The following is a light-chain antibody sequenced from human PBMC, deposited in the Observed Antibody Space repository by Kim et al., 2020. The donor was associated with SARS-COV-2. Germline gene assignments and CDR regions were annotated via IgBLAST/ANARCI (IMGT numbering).Light chain of an antibody. CDR2: DAS. Sequence: GDRVNITCRASQGISSALAWYQQKPGKPPKLLVYDASTLESGVPSRFSGSRSGTDFTLTISSLQPEDFATYYCQQFNNYLFGFGQGTRLEMK. V-gene: IGKV1D-13*01. CDR3: QQFNNYLFG. J-gene: IGKJ5*01. CDR1: QGISSA.